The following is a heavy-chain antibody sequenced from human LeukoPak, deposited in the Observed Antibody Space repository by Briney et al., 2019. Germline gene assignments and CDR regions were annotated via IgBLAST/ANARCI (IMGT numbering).Heavy chain of an antibody. CDR2: MYYSGST. CDR3: ARLRDDNTGWYYFDS. J-gene: IGHJ4*02. V-gene: IGHV4-39*01. CDR1: GASISSGRYY. Sequence: SETLSLTCNVSGASISSGRYYWGWVRPAPGQGLEWIGTMYYSGSTYYSPSLKSRVTVSVDTSKNQFSLNLTSVTAADTALYYCARLRDDNTGWYYFDSWGQGTLVTVSS. D-gene: IGHD6-19*01.